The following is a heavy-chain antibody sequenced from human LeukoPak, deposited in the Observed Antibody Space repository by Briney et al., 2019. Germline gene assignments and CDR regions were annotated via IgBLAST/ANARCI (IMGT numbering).Heavy chain of an antibody. CDR2: LGGSGTT. V-gene: IGHV3-23*01. CDR3: AKGRSAWLNAFDI. Sequence: GGSLGLSCAASGFTFSSYTMSWVRQAPGKGLEWVSSLGGSGTTYYADSVKGRFTISRDNSKNTLYLQMDSLRAEDTAVYFCAKGRSAWLNAFDIWGQGTMVTVSS. J-gene: IGHJ3*02. D-gene: IGHD6-19*01. CDR1: GFTFSSYT.